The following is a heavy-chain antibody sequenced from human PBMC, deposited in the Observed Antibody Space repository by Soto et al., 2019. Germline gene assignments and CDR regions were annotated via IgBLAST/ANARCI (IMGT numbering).Heavy chain of an antibody. CDR2: IIPVFGTA. D-gene: IGHD3-22*01. CDR3: ARASPRTYYHDSSGYYAN. V-gene: IGHV1-69*13. Sequence: SVKVSCKASGGTFSSYASSWVRQAPGQGLEWRRGIIPVFGTANYAQKIQGRVTMTVDESTSTAYMELSSLGSEDTAVYYRARASPRTYYHDSSGYYANWGHATPVTASS. CDR1: GGTFSSYA. J-gene: IGHJ4*01.